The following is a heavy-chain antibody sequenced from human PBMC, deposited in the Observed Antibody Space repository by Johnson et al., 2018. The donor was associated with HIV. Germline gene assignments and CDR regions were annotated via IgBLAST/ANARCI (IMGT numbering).Heavy chain of an antibody. D-gene: IGHD3-3*01. V-gene: IGHV3-43D*03. J-gene: IGHJ3*02. CDR3: ITIFGVVGKAYDAFDI. CDR2: ISWDGGST. CDR1: GFTFDDYA. Sequence: QLVESGGGVVRPGGSLRLSCAASGFTFDDYAMHWVRQAPGQGLEWVSLISWDGGSTYYADSVKGRFTISRDNSKNSLYLQMNSLKTEDTAVGVCITIFGVVGKAYDAFDIWGQGTMVTVSS.